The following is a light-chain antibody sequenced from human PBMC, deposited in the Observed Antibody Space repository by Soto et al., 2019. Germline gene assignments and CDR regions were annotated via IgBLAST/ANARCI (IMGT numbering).Light chain of an antibody. CDR3: QQYGSSPLT. CDR2: GAS. J-gene: IGKJ4*01. CDR1: QSVSSN. Sequence: EIVMTQSPATLSVSPGERATLSCRASQSVSSNLAWYQQKLGQDPRLLIYGASARATGIPARFSGSGSETDFTLTISRLEPEDFAVYYCQQYGSSPLTFGGGTKVDIK. V-gene: IGKV3-15*01.